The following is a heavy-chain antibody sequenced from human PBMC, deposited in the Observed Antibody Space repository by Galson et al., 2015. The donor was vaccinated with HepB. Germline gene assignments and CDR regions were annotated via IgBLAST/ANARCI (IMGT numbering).Heavy chain of an antibody. V-gene: IGHV1-18*04. D-gene: IGHD3-3*01. J-gene: IGHJ4*02. CDR2: ISAYNGNT. CDR1: GYTFTSYG. CDR3: ARVPQYYDFWSGYSSYFDY. Sequence: SVKVSCKASGYTFTSYGISWVRQAPGQGLEWMGWISAYNGNTNYAQKLQGRVTMTTDTSTSTAYMELRSLRSDDTAVYYCARVPQYYDFWSGYSSYFDYWGQGTLVTVSS.